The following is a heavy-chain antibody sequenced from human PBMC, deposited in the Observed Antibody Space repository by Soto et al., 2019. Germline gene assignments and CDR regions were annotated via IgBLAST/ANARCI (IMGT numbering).Heavy chain of an antibody. J-gene: IGHJ4*02. CDR1: GFTFSSYA. CDR2: ISGSGGST. V-gene: IGHV3-23*01. D-gene: IGHD6-6*01. Sequence: EVKLLESGGGLVQPGGSLRLSCAASGFTFSSYAMSWVRQAPGKGLEWVSAISGSGGSTYYADSVKGRFTISRDNSKNTLYLQMNSLRAEDTAVYYCSKDIYIAARPPNYFDYWGQGTLVTVSS. CDR3: SKDIYIAARPPNYFDY.